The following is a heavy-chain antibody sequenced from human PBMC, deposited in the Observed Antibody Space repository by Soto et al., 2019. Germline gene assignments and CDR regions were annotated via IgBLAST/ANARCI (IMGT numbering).Heavy chain of an antibody. CDR1: GYSFTNYN. CDR2: IYASGGRT. Sequence: QVQFVQSGAEVKKPGASVKVSCKASGYSFTNYNVHWVRQATGQGLELMAIIYASGGRTTYAQSLQGRVAVTRDTATSTVYLELNSLRSDDTAVYYCFRGGYDDFDKEGRYWGQGTLVTVSS. V-gene: IGHV1-46*01. CDR3: FRGGYDDFDKEGRY. J-gene: IGHJ4*02. D-gene: IGHD5-12*01.